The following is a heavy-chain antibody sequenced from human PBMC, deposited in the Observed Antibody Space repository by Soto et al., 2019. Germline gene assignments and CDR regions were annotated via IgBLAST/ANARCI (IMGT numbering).Heavy chain of an antibody. J-gene: IGHJ4*02. CDR3: AKDSSGYPGGYFDY. Sequence: GGSLRLSCAASGFTFSSDAMSWVRQAPGKGLEWVSAISGSGGSTYYADSVKGRFTISRDNSKNTLYLQMNSLRAEDTAVYYCAKDSSGYPGGYFDYWGQGTLVTVSS. CDR1: GFTFSSDA. D-gene: IGHD3-22*01. CDR2: ISGSGGST. V-gene: IGHV3-23*01.